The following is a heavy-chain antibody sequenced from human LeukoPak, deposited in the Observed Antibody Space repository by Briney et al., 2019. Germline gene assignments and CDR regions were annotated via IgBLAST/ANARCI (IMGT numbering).Heavy chain of an antibody. J-gene: IGHJ4*02. D-gene: IGHD3-3*01. CDR2: INTNTGNP. CDR1: GYTSTGYY. Sequence: GASVKVSCKASGYTSTGYYMHWVRQAPGQGLEWMGWINTNTGNPTYAQGFTGRFVFSLDTSVSTAYLQISSIKAEDTAVYYCARGMLIFGVVIIGYSDYWGQGTLVTVSS. V-gene: IGHV7-4-1*02. CDR3: ARGMLIFGVVIIGYSDY.